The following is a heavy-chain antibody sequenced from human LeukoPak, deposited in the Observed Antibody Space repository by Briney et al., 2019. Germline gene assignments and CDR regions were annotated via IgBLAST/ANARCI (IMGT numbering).Heavy chain of an antibody. CDR2: INEDGSEK. CDR3: ASNSWWRIDY. V-gene: IGHV3-7*02. CDR1: GFTFSTYW. D-gene: IGHD2-8*01. J-gene: IGHJ4*02. Sequence: GGSLRLSCAASGFTFSTYWMTCVRQAPGKGLQWVANINEDGSEKYYVDSVKGRFTISRDNAKNSLYLQMNSLRAEDTAVYFCASNSWWRIDYWGQGTLVTVSS.